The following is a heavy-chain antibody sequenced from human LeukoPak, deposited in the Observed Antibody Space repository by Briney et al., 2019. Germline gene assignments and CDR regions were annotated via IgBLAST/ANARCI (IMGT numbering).Heavy chain of an antibody. CDR3: ARVKYYYDFWSGYYTPGYYYYGMDV. V-gene: IGHV1-8*01. Sequence: ASVKVSCKASGYTFTSYDINWVRQATGQGLEWMGRMNPNSGNTGYAQKFQGRVTMTRNTSISTAYMELGSLRSEDTAVYYCARVKYYYDFWSGYYTPGYYYYGMDVWGQGTTVTVSS. J-gene: IGHJ6*02. CDR1: GYTFTSYD. D-gene: IGHD3-3*01. CDR2: MNPNSGNT.